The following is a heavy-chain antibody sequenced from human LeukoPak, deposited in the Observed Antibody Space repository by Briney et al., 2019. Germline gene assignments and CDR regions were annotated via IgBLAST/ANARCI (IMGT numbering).Heavy chain of an antibody. CDR1: GFTFSSYE. D-gene: IGHD3-16*02. CDR2: ISSSGSTI. J-gene: IGHJ4*02. CDR3: ARTMITFGGVIAGLDY. V-gene: IGHV3-48*03. Sequence: GGSLRLSCAASGFTFSSYEMNWVRQAPGKGLEWVSYISSSGSTICYADSVKGRFTISRDNAKNSLYLQMNSLRAEDTAVYYCARTMITFGGVIAGLDYWGQGTLVTVSS.